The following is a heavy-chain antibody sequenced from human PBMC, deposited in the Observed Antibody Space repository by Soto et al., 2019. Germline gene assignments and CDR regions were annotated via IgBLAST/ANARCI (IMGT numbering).Heavy chain of an antibody. CDR3: ARLFESSGYLPDP. V-gene: IGHV4-39*01. J-gene: IGHJ5*02. CDR2: SDNSGST. Sequence: PSETLSLTCTVSGGSISSSRYYWGWIRQPPGKGLEWIERSDNSGSTSYNPSLQSRVTISVDTSKNQFSLRLTSVTAADTAVYYCARLFESSGYLPDPWGQVTLVTVSS. CDR1: GGSISSSRYY. D-gene: IGHD3-22*01.